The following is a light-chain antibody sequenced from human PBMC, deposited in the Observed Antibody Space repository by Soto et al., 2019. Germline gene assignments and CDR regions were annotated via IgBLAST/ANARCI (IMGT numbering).Light chain of an antibody. Sequence: SYELTQPPSVSVSPGQTASITCSGDKLGDKYACWYQQKPCQSPVLVIYQDSKRPSGIPERFSGSNSGNTATLTISGTQAMDEADYYCQAWDSSTHNYVFVTGTKVTVL. CDR2: QDS. J-gene: IGLJ1*01. V-gene: IGLV3-1*01. CDR3: QAWDSSTHNYV. CDR1: KLGDKY.